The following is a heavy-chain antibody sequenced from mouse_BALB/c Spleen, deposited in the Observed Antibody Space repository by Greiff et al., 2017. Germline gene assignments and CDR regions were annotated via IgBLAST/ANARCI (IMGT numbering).Heavy chain of an antibody. J-gene: IGHJ3*01. CDR2: IWAGGST. CDR3: ARDGSTMITGAWFAY. CDR1: GFSLTSYG. Sequence: VQLQQSGPGLVAPSQSLSITCTVSGFSLTSYGVHWVRQPPGKGLEWLGVIWAGGSTNYNSALMSRLSISKDNSKSQVFLKMNSLQTDDTAMYYCARDGSTMITGAWFAYWGQGTLVTVSA. V-gene: IGHV2-9*02. D-gene: IGHD2-4*01.